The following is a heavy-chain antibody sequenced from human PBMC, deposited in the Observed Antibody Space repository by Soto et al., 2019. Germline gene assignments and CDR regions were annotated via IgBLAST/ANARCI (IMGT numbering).Heavy chain of an antibody. CDR3: ARDRGVSSGWYSGFDY. CDR2: IGAYNGNT. J-gene: IGHJ4*02. Sequence: ASVKVSCKASGYTFTSYGISWVRQAPGQGLEWMGWIGAYNGNTNYAQKLQGRVTMTTDTSTSTAYMELRSLRSDDTAVYYCARDRGVSSGWYSGFDYWGQGTLVTVSS. CDR1: GYTFTSYG. D-gene: IGHD6-19*01. V-gene: IGHV1-18*04.